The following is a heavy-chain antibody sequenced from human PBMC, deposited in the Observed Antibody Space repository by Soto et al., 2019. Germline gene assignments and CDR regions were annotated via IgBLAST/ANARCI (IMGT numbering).Heavy chain of an antibody. Sequence: PGGSLRLSCAASGFTFSSYGMHWVRQAPGKGLEWVAVIWYDGSNKYYADSVKGRFTISRDNSKNTLYLQMNSLRAEDTAVYYCARDGGNWNPHDYWGQGTLVTVSS. V-gene: IGHV3-33*01. CDR3: ARDGGNWNPHDY. J-gene: IGHJ4*02. CDR2: IWYDGSNK. D-gene: IGHD1-20*01. CDR1: GFTFSSYG.